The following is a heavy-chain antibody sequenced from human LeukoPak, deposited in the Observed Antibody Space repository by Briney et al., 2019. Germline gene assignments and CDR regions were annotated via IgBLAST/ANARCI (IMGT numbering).Heavy chain of an antibody. J-gene: IGHJ4*02. Sequence: PGGSLRLSCAASGFTFSSYWMSWVRQAPGKGLEWVANIKQDGSEKYYVDSVKGRFTISRDNAKNSLYLQMNSLRAEDTAVYYCARENGYSSSSFDYWGQGTLVTVSS. CDR1: GFTFSSYW. D-gene: IGHD6-13*01. CDR3: ARENGYSSSSFDY. V-gene: IGHV3-7*01. CDR2: IKQDGSEK.